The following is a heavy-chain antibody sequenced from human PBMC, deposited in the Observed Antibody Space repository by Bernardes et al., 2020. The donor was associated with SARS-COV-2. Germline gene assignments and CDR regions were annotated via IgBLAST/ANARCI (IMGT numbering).Heavy chain of an antibody. J-gene: IGHJ4*02. CDR2: IWYDGSTK. CDR1: GFTFSSYG. Sequence: GGSLRLSCAASGFTFSSYGMHWVRQAPGKGLEWVAVIWYDGSTKYYADSVKGRFTISRDNSKNTLYLQMNSLRVEDTAVYYCARGFIDCYSGCGFDYWGQGTLVTVSS. V-gene: IGHV3-33*01. CDR3: ARGFIDCYSGCGFDY. D-gene: IGHD2-15*01.